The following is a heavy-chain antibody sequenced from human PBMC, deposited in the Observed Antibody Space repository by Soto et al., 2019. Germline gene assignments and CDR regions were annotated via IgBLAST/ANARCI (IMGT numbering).Heavy chain of an antibody. D-gene: IGHD6-19*01. CDR1: GDSIKSNVW. J-gene: IGHJ4*02. V-gene: IGHV4-4*02. Sequence: KTSETLSLTCTVSGDSIKSNVWWSWVRQPPGKGLEWIGEIFHNGNTYYNPSLKSRVTMSVDKSKNQFSLLLTSVTATDTAMYYCARDVAVPGESDRFDQWGQGILVTVS. CDR2: IFHNGNT. CDR3: ARDVAVPGESDRFDQ.